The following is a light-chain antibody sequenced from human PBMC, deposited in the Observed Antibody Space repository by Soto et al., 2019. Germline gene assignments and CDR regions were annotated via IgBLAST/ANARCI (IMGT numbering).Light chain of an antibody. CDR3: QQYGDSPWT. CDR2: DAS. CDR1: QSVSSN. V-gene: IGKV3-20*01. J-gene: IGKJ1*01. Sequence: IVMTQSPATLSVSPGERATLSCRASQSVSSNLAWYQQKPGQAPRLVIFDASNRASGTPERFTGSGSGTDFTLTISRLEPEDFAVYYCQQYGDSPWTFGQGTKVDIK.